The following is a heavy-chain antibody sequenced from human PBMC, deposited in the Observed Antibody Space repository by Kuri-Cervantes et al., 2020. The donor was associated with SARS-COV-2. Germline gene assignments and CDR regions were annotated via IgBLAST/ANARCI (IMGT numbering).Heavy chain of an antibody. V-gene: IGHV3-23*01. CDR3: AKSRWQQLSWLDY. D-gene: IGHD6-13*01. J-gene: IGHJ4*02. Sequence: GESLKISCAASGFTFSSYAMSWVRQAPGEGLEWVSAISGSGGSTYYADSVKGRFTISRDNSKNTPYLQMNSLRAEDTAVYYCAKSRWQQLSWLDYWGQGTLVTVSS. CDR2: ISGSGGST. CDR1: GFTFSSYA.